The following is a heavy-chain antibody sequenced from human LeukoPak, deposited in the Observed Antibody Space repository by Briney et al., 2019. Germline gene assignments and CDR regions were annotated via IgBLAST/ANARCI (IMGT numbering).Heavy chain of an antibody. Sequence: GGSLRLSCTASGFTFSGFAMHWVRQAPDKGLEWVAVISYDGNNEYYADSVKGRFTISRDSSKNTLYLQMNSLRAEDTAVYYCAKDRRYLDYWGQGTLVTVSS. CDR1: GFTFSGFA. V-gene: IGHV3-30*04. D-gene: IGHD1-1*01. CDR3: AKDRRYLDY. J-gene: IGHJ4*02. CDR2: ISYDGNNE.